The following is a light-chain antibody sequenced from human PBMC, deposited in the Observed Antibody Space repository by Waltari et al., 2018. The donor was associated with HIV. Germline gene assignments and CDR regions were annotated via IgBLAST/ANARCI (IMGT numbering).Light chain of an antibody. Sequence: QSALTQPASVSGSPGQSITISCTGTSSDVGGYNYVFWYQQHPGKAPKLRIYEVTSRPSGVSNRFSGSKSGNTASLTISGLQAEDEADYYCSSYTSSSTQVFGTGTKVTVL. CDR2: EVT. J-gene: IGLJ1*01. V-gene: IGLV2-14*01. CDR3: SSYTSSSTQV. CDR1: SSDVGGYNY.